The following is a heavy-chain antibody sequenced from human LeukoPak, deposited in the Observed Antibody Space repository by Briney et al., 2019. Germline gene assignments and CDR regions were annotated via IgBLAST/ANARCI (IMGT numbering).Heavy chain of an antibody. CDR3: ARERSFGDYVVDS. Sequence: SETLSLTCTVSGGSISSYYWSWIRQPPGKGLEWIGYIYYSGSTNYNPSLKSRVTISVDTSKNQFSLKLSSVTAADTAVYYCARERSFGDYVVDSWGQGSLVTVSS. V-gene: IGHV4-59*01. CDR1: GGSISSYY. CDR2: IYYSGST. D-gene: IGHD4-17*01. J-gene: IGHJ4*02.